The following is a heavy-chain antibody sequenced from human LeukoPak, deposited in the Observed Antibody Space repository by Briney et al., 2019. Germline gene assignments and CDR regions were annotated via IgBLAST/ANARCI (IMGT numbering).Heavy chain of an antibody. J-gene: IGHJ4*02. V-gene: IGHV3-7*01. CDR3: AKWQLYSGNYYLDV. Sequence: GGSLRLSCAASGFTFSSYWMSWVRQAPGKGLEWVANIKEDGSVHYFVDSVKGRVTMSRDNAKHSLFLHMNSLRAEDSAVYYCAKWQLYSGNYYLDVWGQGTLVTVSS. CDR1: GFTFSSYW. CDR2: IKEDGSVH. D-gene: IGHD1-7*01.